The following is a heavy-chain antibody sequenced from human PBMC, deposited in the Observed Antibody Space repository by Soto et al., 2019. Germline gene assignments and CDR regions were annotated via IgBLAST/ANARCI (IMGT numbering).Heavy chain of an antibody. J-gene: IGHJ4*02. V-gene: IGHV3-30*03. Sequence: QVQLVESGGGVVQPGRSLRLSCAASGFPFPSYGMHWVREGPDKGLEWVAIISYEGSDKYYADSVKGRFTISRDNSKNTLYLQMNSLRPEDTALYYCVGGQYYFDYRGQGTLVIVSS. CDR2: ISYEGSDK. CDR3: VGGQYYFDY. D-gene: IGHD3-10*01. CDR1: GFPFPSYG.